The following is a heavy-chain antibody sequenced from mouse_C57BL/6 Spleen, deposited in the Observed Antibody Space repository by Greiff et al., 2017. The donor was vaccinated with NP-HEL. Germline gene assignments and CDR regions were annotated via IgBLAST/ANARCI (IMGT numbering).Heavy chain of an antibody. CDR3: ARGDYDAWFAY. CDR2: ILPSIGRT. V-gene: IGHV15-2*01. Sequence: VQLQQSGSELRSPGSSVTLSCKDFDSEVFPIAYMCWVRQKPGHGFEWIGGILPSIGRTIYGEKFEDKATLDADTLSNTAYLELNSLASEDSAIYYCARGDYDAWFAYWGQGTLVTVSA. J-gene: IGHJ3*01. D-gene: IGHD2-4*01. CDR1: DSEVFPIAY.